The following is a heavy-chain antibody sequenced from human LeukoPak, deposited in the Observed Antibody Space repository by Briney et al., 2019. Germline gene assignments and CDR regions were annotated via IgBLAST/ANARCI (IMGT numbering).Heavy chain of an antibody. V-gene: IGHV3-9*01. CDR1: GFTFSSYA. CDR3: AKDSYGDLNYFDY. J-gene: IGHJ4*02. D-gene: IGHD4-17*01. Sequence: GGSLRLSCAASGFTFSSYAMHWVRQAPGKGLEWVSGISWNSGSIGYADSVKGRFTISRDNAKNSLYLQMNSLRAEDTALYYCAKDSYGDLNYFDYWGQGTLVTVSS. CDR2: ISWNSGSI.